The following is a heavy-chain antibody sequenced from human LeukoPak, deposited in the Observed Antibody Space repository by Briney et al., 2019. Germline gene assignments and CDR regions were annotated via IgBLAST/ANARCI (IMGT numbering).Heavy chain of an antibody. CDR1: GYTLTELS. V-gene: IGHV1-2*02. J-gene: IGHJ5*02. D-gene: IGHD3-22*01. Sequence: ASVKVSCKVSGYTLTELSMHWVRQAPGQGLEWMGWINPNSGGTNYAQKFQGRVTMTRDTSISTAYMELSRLRSDDTAVYYCARDLAITMIVVGSNWFDPWGQGTLVTVSS. CDR3: ARDLAITMIVVGSNWFDP. CDR2: INPNSGGT.